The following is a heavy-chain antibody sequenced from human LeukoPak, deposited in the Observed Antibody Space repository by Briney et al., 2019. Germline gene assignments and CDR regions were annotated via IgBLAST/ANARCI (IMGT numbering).Heavy chain of an antibody. CDR2: ISYDGSNK. J-gene: IGHJ4*02. V-gene: IGHV3-30*03. Sequence: GGSLRLSCAASGFTLSSYVMYWVRQAPGKGLEGVAFISYDGSNKYYADSVKGRFTISRDNSKNTLYLQMNSLRAEDTAVYYCARDDLPSSVAGTLDYWGQGTLVTVSS. CDR1: GFTLSSYV. D-gene: IGHD6-19*01. CDR3: ARDDLPSSVAGTLDY.